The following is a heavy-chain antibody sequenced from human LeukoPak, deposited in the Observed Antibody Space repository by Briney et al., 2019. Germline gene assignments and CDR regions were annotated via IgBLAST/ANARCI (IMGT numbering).Heavy chain of an antibody. Sequence: GEALKISCKGSGYSFSSYWIGWVRQMPGKGLEWLGIIYPVDSDTRYSPYFQGQVSISVDKSISTAYLQWSSLKASDTAMYFCARLNGGANLLGDSLDIWGQGTMVTVSS. CDR3: ARLNGGANLLGDSLDI. CDR1: GYSFSSYW. CDR2: IYPVDSDT. D-gene: IGHD4/OR15-4a*01. J-gene: IGHJ3*02. V-gene: IGHV5-51*01.